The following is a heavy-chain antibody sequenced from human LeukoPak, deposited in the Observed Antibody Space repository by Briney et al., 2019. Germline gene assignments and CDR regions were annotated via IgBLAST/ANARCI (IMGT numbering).Heavy chain of an antibody. V-gene: IGHV3-23*01. CDR2: ISGSGGST. Sequence: PGGSLRLSCAASGFTFSSYAMSWVRQAPGKGLEWISAISGSGGSTYYADSVNGRFTISRDNSKNALYLQMNSLRAEDTAVYYCAKDHYGDYVSYFDYWGQGTLVTVSS. CDR1: GFTFSSYA. CDR3: AKDHYGDYVSYFDY. D-gene: IGHD4-17*01. J-gene: IGHJ4*02.